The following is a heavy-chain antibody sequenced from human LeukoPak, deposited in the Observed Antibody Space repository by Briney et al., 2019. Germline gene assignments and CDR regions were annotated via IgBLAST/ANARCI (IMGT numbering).Heavy chain of an antibody. V-gene: IGHV3-33*01. CDR1: GFTFSSYG. J-gene: IGHJ4*02. CDR2: IWYDGSNK. D-gene: IGHD6-19*01. Sequence: GSLRLSCAASGFTFSSYGMHWVRQAPGKGLEWVAVIWYDGSNKYYADSVKGRFTISRDNSKNTLYLQMNSLRAEDTAVYYCASRSSIAVAGNNWGQGTLVTVSS. CDR3: ASRSSIAVAGNN.